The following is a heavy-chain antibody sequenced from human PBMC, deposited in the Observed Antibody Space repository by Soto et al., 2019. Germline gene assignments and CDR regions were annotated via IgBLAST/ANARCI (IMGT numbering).Heavy chain of an antibody. CDR1: GFTFSSYS. V-gene: IGHV3-21*01. D-gene: IGHD3-9*01. Sequence: EAQLVESGGVLVKPGGSLRLSCAASGFTFSSYSMNWVRQAPGNGLEWVSSISSSSSYIYYADSVKGRFTISRDNPKNSLYLQMNSLRAEDTTVYYCARGEGDILTGYKSNWFDPWGQGTLVTVSS. CDR2: ISSSSSYI. CDR3: ARGEGDILTGYKSNWFDP. J-gene: IGHJ5*02.